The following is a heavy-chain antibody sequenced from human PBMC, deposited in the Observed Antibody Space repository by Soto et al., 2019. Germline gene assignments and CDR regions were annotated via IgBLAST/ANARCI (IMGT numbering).Heavy chain of an antibody. CDR3: AKDSISFNGIYDAIDI. CDR1: GFTFRNYA. V-gene: IGHV3-23*01. CDR2: LGGGDDI. J-gene: IGHJ3*02. D-gene: IGHD3-3*02. Sequence: PGGSLRLSCEASGFTFRNYAMSWVRQAPGEGPEWVSTLGGGDDIFYADSVKGRFTVSRDNSKNTMYLQMDNLRVEDTAIYFCAKDSISFNGIYDAIDICGQGTVVTVSS.